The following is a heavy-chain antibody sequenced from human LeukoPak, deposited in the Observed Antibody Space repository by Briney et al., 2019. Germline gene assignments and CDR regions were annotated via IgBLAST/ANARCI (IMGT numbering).Heavy chain of an antibody. CDR1: GYTFTSYG. Sequence: ASVKVSCKASGYTFTSYGISWVRQAPGQGLEWMGWIKPNSGGTNYAQKFQGRVTMTRDMSTSTVYMELSSLRSEDTAVYYCALSSIAARIDYWGQGTLVTVSS. J-gene: IGHJ4*02. D-gene: IGHD6-6*01. CDR3: ALSSIAARIDY. CDR2: IKPNSGGT. V-gene: IGHV1-18*01.